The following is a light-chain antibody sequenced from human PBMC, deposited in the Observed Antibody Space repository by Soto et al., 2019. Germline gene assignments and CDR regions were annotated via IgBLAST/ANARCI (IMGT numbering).Light chain of an antibody. CDR2: AAS. CDR1: QSISTY. J-gene: IGKJ1*01. V-gene: IGKV1-39*01. CDR3: QQSYSTVGT. Sequence: DIQMTQSPSSLSASVGDRVTITCRASQSISTYLNWYQQKPGKAPKVLIYAASSLQSGVPSRFSGSGSGTDFILTINSLQPEDFATYYCQQSYSTVGTFGQGTKV.